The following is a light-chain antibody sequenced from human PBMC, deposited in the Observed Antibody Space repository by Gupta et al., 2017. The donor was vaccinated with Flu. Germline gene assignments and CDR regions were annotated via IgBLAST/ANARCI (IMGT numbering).Light chain of an antibody. V-gene: IGLV3-21*02. CDR2: DDI. Sequence: GQTASLPGGGNKIGSYTVHWYQQKAGRAPLLVGQDDIERSSGVPVRFSCSNFGSTATLTIXGXEVGDEXDYFCHVWDTTKDIPVCGAGTRLTVL. J-gene: IGLJ2*01. CDR3: HVWDTTKDIPV. CDR1: KIGSYT.